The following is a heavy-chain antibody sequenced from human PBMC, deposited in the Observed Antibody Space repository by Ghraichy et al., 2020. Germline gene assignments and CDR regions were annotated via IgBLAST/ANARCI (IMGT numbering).Heavy chain of an antibody. V-gene: IGHV3-74*01. Sequence: GGSLRLSCAASGFTFSSYWMHWVRQAPGKGLVWVSRINSDGSSTSYADSVKGRFTISRDNAKNTLYLQMNSLRAEDTAVYYCARYYDFWSGDNYGMDVWGQGTTVTVSS. J-gene: IGHJ6*02. CDR2: INSDGSST. CDR3: ARYYDFWSGDNYGMDV. CDR1: GFTFSSYW. D-gene: IGHD3-3*01.